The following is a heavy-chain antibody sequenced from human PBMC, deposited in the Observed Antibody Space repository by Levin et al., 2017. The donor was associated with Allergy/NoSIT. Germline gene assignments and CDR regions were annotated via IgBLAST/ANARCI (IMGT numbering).Heavy chain of an antibody. CDR1: GYTFTSYY. CDR3: ARKMGYCSGGSCYGTDAFDI. V-gene: IGHV1-46*01. Sequence: ASVKVSCKASGYTFTSYYMHWVRQAPGQGLEWMGIINPSGGSTSYAQKFQGRVTMTRDTSTSTVYMELSSLRSEDTAVYYCARKMGYCSGGSCYGTDAFDIWGQGTMVTVSS. J-gene: IGHJ3*02. CDR2: INPSGGST. D-gene: IGHD2-15*01.